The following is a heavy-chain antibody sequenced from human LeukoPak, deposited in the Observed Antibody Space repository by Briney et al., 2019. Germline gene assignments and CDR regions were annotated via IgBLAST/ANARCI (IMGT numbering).Heavy chain of an antibody. CDR1: GYTFTSYA. V-gene: IGHV1-3*01. CDR2: INAGNGNT. Sequence: ASVKVSCKASGYTFTSYAMHWVRQAPGQRLEWMGWINAGNGNTKYSQKFQGRVTITADESTSTAYMELSSLRSEDTAVYYCARVYAGGWYDYWGQGTLVTVSS. CDR3: ARVYAGGWYDY. J-gene: IGHJ4*02. D-gene: IGHD6-19*01.